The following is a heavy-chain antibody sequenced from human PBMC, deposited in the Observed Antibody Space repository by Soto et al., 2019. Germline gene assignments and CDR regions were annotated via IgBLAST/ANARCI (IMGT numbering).Heavy chain of an antibody. CDR3: ARDDYHAGGEDY. CDR2: IRADNGNT. V-gene: IGHV1-18*01. J-gene: IGHJ4*02. Sequence: ASVKVSCKASGYTFIRSGITWVRQAPGQGLEWMGWIRADNGNTNYAQMFQGRVTMTTDTSTNTAYMDLRSLASDDTAVYYCARDDYHAGGEDYWGQGTLVTVSS. D-gene: IGHD4-17*01. CDR1: GYTFIRSG.